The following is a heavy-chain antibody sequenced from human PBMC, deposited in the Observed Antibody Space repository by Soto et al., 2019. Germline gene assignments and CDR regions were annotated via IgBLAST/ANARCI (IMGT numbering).Heavy chain of an antibody. J-gene: IGHJ2*01. CDR2: INNSGST. CDR3: ARGRGDGYNQYWYFDL. D-gene: IGHD3-10*01. Sequence: SETLTLTCADYGGSFSGYYWSWIRQPPGKGLEWIGEINNSGSTNYNPSLKSRVSISVGTSNNQFSLKLSSVTAADTAVYYCARGRGDGYNQYWYFDLWGRGTLVTVSS. V-gene: IGHV4-34*01. CDR1: GGSFSGYY.